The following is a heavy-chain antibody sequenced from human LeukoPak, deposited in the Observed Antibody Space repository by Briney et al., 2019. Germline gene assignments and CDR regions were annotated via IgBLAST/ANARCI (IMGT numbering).Heavy chain of an antibody. CDR2: IHYSGST. CDR1: GGSITSHF. Sequence: TSETLSLTCSVPGGSITSHFWSWIRQPPGKGLEWIGYIHYSGSTNYNPSLKSRVTISPDTSKNQLFLKLNSVTAADTAVYYCARLVWLGESPGSWFDSWGQGTLVTVSS. CDR3: ARLVWLGESPGSWFDS. D-gene: IGHD3-10*01. V-gene: IGHV4-59*11. J-gene: IGHJ5*01.